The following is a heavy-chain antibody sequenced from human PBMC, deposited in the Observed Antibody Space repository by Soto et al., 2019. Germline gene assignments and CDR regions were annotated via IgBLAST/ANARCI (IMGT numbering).Heavy chain of an antibody. CDR1: GGSISSSSYY. Sequence: SETLSLTCTVSGGSISSSSYYWGWIRQPPGKGLEWIGSIFYSGSTYYNPSLKSRVTISVDTSKNTLYLQMNSLRADDTAVYYCADPVPAPTHYDYYDMDVWGQGTTVTVSS. CDR2: IFYSGST. J-gene: IGHJ6*02. V-gene: IGHV4-39*01. D-gene: IGHD2-2*01. CDR3: ADPVPAPTHYDYYDMDV.